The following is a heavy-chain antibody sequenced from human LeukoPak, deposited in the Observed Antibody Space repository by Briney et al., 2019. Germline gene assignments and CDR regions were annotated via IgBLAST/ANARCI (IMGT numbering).Heavy chain of an antibody. J-gene: IGHJ4*02. CDR3: AKPAKTDYADY. D-gene: IGHD1-14*01. Sequence: GGSLRLSCAASGFTFSKYAMTWVRQAPGKGLEWVSAISGSGGNTYYADSVKGRFTISRDNSKNTLYLQMNSLRAEDTALYYCAKPAKTDYADYWGQGTLVTVSS. V-gene: IGHV3-23*01. CDR1: GFTFSKYA. CDR2: ISGSGGNT.